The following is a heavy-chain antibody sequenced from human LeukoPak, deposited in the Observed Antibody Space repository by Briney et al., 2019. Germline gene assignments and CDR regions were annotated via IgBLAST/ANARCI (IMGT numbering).Heavy chain of an antibody. Sequence: ASVKVSCTASGYTLTNYALNWVRQAPGQGLEWMGWINTNTGNPTYAQGFTGRFVFSLDTSVNTAYLQISSLKAEDTAIYYCARVQGYCSTTSCYPHYWGQGTLVTVSS. CDR2: INTNTGNP. CDR1: GYTLTNYA. V-gene: IGHV7-4-1*02. J-gene: IGHJ4*02. CDR3: ARVQGYCSTTSCYPHY. D-gene: IGHD2-2*01.